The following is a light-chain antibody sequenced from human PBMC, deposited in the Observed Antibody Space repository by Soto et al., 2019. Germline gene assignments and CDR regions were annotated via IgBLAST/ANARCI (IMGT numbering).Light chain of an antibody. CDR2: EVS. CDR3: SSYAGSHNV. V-gene: IGLV2-8*01. Sequence: QSALTQPPSASGSPGQSVTISCTGTSSDVGGYNYVSWYQQHPGKAPKLMIYEVSKRPSGVPDRFSGSKSGNTASLTVSGLQAGDEADYYCSSYAGSHNVFGTGTKVTVL. J-gene: IGLJ1*01. CDR1: SSDVGGYNY.